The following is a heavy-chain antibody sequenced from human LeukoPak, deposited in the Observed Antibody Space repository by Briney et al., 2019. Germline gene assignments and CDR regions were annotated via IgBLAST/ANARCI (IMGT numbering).Heavy chain of an antibody. CDR2: IYYSGST. CDR1: GGSISSGDYY. D-gene: IGHD2-2*01. J-gene: IGHJ5*02. V-gene: IGHV4-30-4*08. CDR3: ARNPVVPAAIASAA. Sequence: SQTLSLTCTVSGGSISSGDYYWSWIRQPPGKGLEWIGYIYYSGSTYYNPSLKSRVTISVDRSKNQFSLKLSSVTAADTAVYYCARNPVVPAAIASAAWGQGTLVTVSS.